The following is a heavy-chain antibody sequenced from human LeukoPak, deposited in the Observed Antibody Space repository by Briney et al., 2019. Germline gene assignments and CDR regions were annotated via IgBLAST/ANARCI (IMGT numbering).Heavy chain of an antibody. J-gene: IGHJ4*02. CDR3: ARGGAFYDSSGYPN. V-gene: IGHV1-2*02. CDR2: INPNSGGT. D-gene: IGHD3-22*01. CDR1: GYTFTGYY. Sequence: GASVKVSCKPSGYTFTGYYMHWVRQAPGQGLEWMGWINPNSGGTNYAQKFQGRVTMTRDTSISTAYMELSRLRSDDTAVYYCARGGAFYDSSGYPNWGQGTLVTVSS.